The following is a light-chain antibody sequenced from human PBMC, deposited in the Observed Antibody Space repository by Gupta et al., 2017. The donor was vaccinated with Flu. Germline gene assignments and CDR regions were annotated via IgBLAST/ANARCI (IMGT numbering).Light chain of an antibody. CDR2: EVT. V-gene: IGLV2-14*01. CDR3: TSYTTTSTVV. J-gene: IGLJ3*02. CDR1: SSDVGGYPY. Sequence: QSALTQPASVSGSPGQSITISCTGASSDVGGYPYVSWYQHHPGKAPKLIIFEVTNRPSGVSNRFSGSKSGNTASLTISGLQAEDEADYYCTSYTTTSTVVFGGGTKLTVL.